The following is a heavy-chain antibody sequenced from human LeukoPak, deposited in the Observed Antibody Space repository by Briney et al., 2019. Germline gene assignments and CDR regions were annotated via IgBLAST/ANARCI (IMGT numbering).Heavy chain of an antibody. D-gene: IGHD1-26*01. V-gene: IGHV3-21*01. CDR1: GFTFSSYS. CDR3: ARDQGIVGAMYYFDY. CDR2: ISSSRSYI. Sequence: PGGSLRLSCAASGFTFSSYSMNWVRQAPGKGLEWVSSISSSRSYIYYADSVKGRFTISRDNAKNSLYLQMNSLRAEDTAVYYCARDQGIVGAMYYFDYWGQGTLVTVSS. J-gene: IGHJ4*02.